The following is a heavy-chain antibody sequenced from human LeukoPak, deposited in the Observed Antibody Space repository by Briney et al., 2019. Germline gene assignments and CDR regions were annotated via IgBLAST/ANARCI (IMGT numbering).Heavy chain of an antibody. CDR3: ARGPPRGKYYYMDV. D-gene: IGHD1-1*01. CDR1: GFTFSSFD. Sequence: GGSLRLSCAASGFTFSSFDMHWVRQPTGQGLEWVSTIGAASDTYYPGSVEGRFTVYRDNAKNSLYLQMNSLTAGDTAVYYCARGPPRGKYYYMDVWGKGTTVTVSS. V-gene: IGHV3-13*01. J-gene: IGHJ6*03. CDR2: IGAASDT.